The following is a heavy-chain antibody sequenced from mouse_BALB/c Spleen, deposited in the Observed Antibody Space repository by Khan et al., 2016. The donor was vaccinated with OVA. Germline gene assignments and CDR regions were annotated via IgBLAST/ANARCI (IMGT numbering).Heavy chain of an antibody. CDR2: ITYSGST. V-gene: IGHV3-2*02. D-gene: IGHD4-1*01. CDR3: AMGRTY. J-gene: IGHJ3*01. CDR1: GYSITSDYA. Sequence: VQLKESGPGLVKPSQSLSLTCTVTGYSITSDYAWNWIRQFPGNKLEWMGYITYSGSTSHRPSLKSRISITRDTSKNQFFLQLNSVTTEDTATYDCAMGRTYWGQGTLVTVSA.